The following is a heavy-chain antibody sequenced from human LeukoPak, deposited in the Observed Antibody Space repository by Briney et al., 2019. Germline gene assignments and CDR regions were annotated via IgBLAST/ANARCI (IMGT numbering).Heavy chain of an antibody. V-gene: IGHV4-59*01. J-gene: IGHJ4*02. D-gene: IGHD6-19*01. CDR2: IYYSGST. CDR1: GGSISSYY. Sequence: KTSETLSLTCTVSGGSISSYYWSWIRQPPGKGLEWIGYIYYSGSTNYNPSLKSRVTISVDTSKNQFSLKLSSVTAADTAVYYCARLRYSSGWYYGLDYWGQGTLVTVSS. CDR3: ARLRYSSGWYYGLDY.